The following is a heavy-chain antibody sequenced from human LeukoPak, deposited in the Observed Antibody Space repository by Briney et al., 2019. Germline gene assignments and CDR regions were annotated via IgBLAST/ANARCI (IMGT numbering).Heavy chain of an antibody. Sequence: QPSETLSLTCTVSAGSISGYYWSWIRQAPGKGLEWIGYIYYSGSTSYNTSLKSRVTISVDTSKNQFSLKLTSVTAADTAVYYCAKGHSGSYYSGWGQGTLVTVSS. CDR3: AKGHSGSYYSG. CDR1: AGSISGYY. D-gene: IGHD3-10*01. V-gene: IGHV4-59*01. CDR2: IYYSGST. J-gene: IGHJ4*02.